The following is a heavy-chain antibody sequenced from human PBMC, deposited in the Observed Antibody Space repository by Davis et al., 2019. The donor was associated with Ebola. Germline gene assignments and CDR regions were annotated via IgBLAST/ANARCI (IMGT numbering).Heavy chain of an antibody. J-gene: IGHJ5*02. D-gene: IGHD1-26*01. CDR2: INAGNGNT. Sequence: ASVKVSCKASGYTFTSYAMHWVRQAPGQRLEWMGWINAGNGNTQYSQKFQGRVTITRDTSASTAYMELSSLRSEDTAVYYCARGSGSYLVWFDPWGQGTLVTVSS. CDR3: ARGSGSYLVWFDP. V-gene: IGHV1-3*01. CDR1: GYTFTSYA.